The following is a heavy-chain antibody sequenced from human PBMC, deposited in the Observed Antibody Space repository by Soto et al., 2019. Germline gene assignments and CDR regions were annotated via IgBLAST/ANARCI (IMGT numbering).Heavy chain of an antibody. CDR3: ARSXGGNFGIIIEGSNWFDP. J-gene: IGHJ5*02. D-gene: IGHD3-3*01. CDR2: INPHGGST. CDR1: GDTFTSYY. V-gene: IGHV1-46*01. Sequence: GASVKVSCKTPGDTFTSYYLNWVRQAPGQGLEWMGVINPHGGSTKYAQKFQGRITMTRDTSRSTVYMELSSLRSDDMAIYYCARSXGGNFGIIIEGSNWFDPWGQGTLVTVSS.